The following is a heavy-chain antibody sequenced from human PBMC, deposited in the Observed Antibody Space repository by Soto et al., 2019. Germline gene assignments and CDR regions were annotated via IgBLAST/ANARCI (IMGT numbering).Heavy chain of an antibody. CDR2: IYWDDDK. CDR1: GFSLTTSGVG. Sequence: QITLNESGPTQVKPRQTLTLTCTFSGFSLTTSGVGVGWIRQSPGKAPEWLALIYWDDDKRYSPSLKNRLIITKDTSKNQVVLTMADLDPADTSTYYCAHRVLRTVFGLVTTTAIYFDFWGQGTPVAVSS. CDR3: AHRVLRTVFGLVTTTAIYFDF. V-gene: IGHV2-5*02. D-gene: IGHD3-3*01. J-gene: IGHJ4*02.